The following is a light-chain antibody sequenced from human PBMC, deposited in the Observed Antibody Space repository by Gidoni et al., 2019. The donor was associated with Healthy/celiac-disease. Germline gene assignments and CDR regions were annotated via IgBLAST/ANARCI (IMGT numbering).Light chain of an antibody. CDR3: GTWDSSLSVV. J-gene: IGLJ2*01. CDR1: SSNIGNNY. Sequence: AQKVTISCSGSSSNIGNNYVSWYQQLPGTAPKLLIYENNKRPSGIPDRFSGSKSGTSATLGITGLQTGDEADYYCGTWDSSLSVVFGGGTKLTVL. V-gene: IGLV1-51*02. CDR2: ENN.